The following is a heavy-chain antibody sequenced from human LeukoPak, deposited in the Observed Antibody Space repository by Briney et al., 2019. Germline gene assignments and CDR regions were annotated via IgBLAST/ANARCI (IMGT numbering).Heavy chain of an antibody. D-gene: IGHD6-13*01. CDR2: ISYDGSNK. CDR1: GFTFSSYG. J-gene: IGHJ4*02. V-gene: IGHV3-30*18. CDR3: AKDKVYSGYSSSWAYYFDY. Sequence: HPGGSLRLSCAVSGFTFSSYGMHWVRQAPGKGLEWVAVISYDGSNKYYADSVKGRFTISRDNSKNTLYLQMNSLRAEDTAVYYCAKDKVYSGYSSSWAYYFDYWGQGTLVTVSS.